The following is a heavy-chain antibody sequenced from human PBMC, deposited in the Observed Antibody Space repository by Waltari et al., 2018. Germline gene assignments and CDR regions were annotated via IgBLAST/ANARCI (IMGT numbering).Heavy chain of an antibody. CDR3: ARTDYDDSRDEDNWFDP. CDR1: GYRFRSYD. J-gene: IGHJ5*02. D-gene: IGHD3-10*01. Sequence: QVQLVQSGAEVKKPGASVKVSCKASGYRFRSYDCNWVRQAPGQGLEWMGWVNPNNGDTGLAQKFQGRVSLTRDTSTSTAYMELWGLTSDDTAVYYCARTDYDDSRDEDNWFDPWGQGTLVTVSS. V-gene: IGHV1-8*01. CDR2: VNPNNGDT.